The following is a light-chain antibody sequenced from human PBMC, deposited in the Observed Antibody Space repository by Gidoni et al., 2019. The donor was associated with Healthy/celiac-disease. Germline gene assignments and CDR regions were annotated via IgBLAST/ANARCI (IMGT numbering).Light chain of an antibody. J-gene: IGLJ2*01. CDR1: SSDVGGYNY. CDR2: EVS. CDR3: SSYTSSSTVG. Sequence: QSALTQPASVSGSPGQPITISCTGTSSDVGGYNYVSWYQQHPGKAPKLMIYEVSNRPSGVSNRFSGSKSGNTASLTISGLQAEDEADYYCSSYTSSSTVGIGGGTKLTVL. V-gene: IGLV2-14*01.